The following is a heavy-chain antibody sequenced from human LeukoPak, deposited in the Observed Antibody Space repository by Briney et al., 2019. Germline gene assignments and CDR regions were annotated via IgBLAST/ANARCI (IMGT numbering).Heavy chain of an antibody. CDR3: ARGRRWLQHRGYFDY. CDR2: INHSGST. CDR1: GGSFSGYY. V-gene: IGHV4-34*01. D-gene: IGHD5-24*01. J-gene: IGHJ4*02. Sequence: SETLSLTCAVYGGSFSGYYWSWIRQPPGKGLEWIGEINHSGSTNYNPSLKSRVTISVDTSKNQFSQKLSSVTAADTAVYYCARGRRWLQHRGYFDYWGQGTLVTVSS.